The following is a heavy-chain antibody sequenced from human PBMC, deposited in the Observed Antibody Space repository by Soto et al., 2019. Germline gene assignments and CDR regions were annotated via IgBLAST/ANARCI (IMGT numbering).Heavy chain of an antibody. V-gene: IGHV3-9*01. CDR2: ISWNSGSI. CDR3: AKDSPAAAGIKFDY. J-gene: IGHJ4*02. CDR1: GFTFDDYA. D-gene: IGHD6-13*01. Sequence: GGSLRLSCAASGFTFDDYAMHWVRQAPGKGLEWVSGISWNSGSIGYADSVKGRFTISRDNAKNSLYLQMNSLRAEDTALYYCAKDSPAAAGIKFDYWGQGTLVTVYS.